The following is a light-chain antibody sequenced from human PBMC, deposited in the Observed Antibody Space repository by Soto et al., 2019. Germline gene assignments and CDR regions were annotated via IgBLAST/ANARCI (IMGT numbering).Light chain of an antibody. CDR1: RYVDRSY. CDR3: QEYGTSPFP. V-gene: IGKV3-20*01. CDR2: AGS. J-gene: IGKJ3*01. Sequence: ENVLTQSPASLSVFPGERATLSCRASRYVDRSYIAWYQQKPGQAPRLVIYAGSSRATGIPDRFSGSASGTDFTHTINRVEPEDFGVYYCQEYGTSPFPFGPGTQVDIK.